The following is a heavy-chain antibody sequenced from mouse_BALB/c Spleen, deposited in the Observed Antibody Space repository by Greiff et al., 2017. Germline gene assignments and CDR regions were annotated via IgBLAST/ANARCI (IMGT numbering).Heavy chain of an antibody. CDR1: GYSITSGYY. CDR2: ISYDGSN. CDR3: ASDYRYDAGTWFAY. V-gene: IGHV3-6*02. J-gene: IGHJ3*01. Sequence: DVKLQESGPGLVKPSQSLSLTCSVTGYSITSGYYWNWIRQFPGNKLEWMGYISYDGSNNYNPSLKNRISITRDTSKNQFFLKLNSVTTEDTATYYCASDYRYDAGTWFAYWGQGTLVTVSA. D-gene: IGHD2-14*01.